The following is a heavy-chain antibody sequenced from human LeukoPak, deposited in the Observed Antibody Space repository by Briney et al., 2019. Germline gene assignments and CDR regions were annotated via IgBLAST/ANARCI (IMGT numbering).Heavy chain of an antibody. D-gene: IGHD6-6*01. CDR2: INHSGST. J-gene: IGHJ5*02. V-gene: IGHV4-34*01. CDR1: GGSFSGYY. Sequence: KPSETLSLTCAAYGGSFSGYYWSWIRQPPGKGLEWIGEINHSGSTNYNPSLKSRVTISVDTSKNQFSLKLSSVTAADTAVYYCARGYSSSSYNWFDPWGQGTLVTVSS. CDR3: ARGYSSSSYNWFDP.